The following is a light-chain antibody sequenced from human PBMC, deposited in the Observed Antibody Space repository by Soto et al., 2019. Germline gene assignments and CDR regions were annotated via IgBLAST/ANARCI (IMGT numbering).Light chain of an antibody. CDR3: QQYYSYPRT. CDR1: QSISRY. Sequence: DIQMAQSPSSLSASLAYGCTITCRASQSISRYLNWYQQKPGKAPKLLIYAASTLQSGVPSRFSGSGSGTDFTLTISCLQSEDFATYYCQQYYSYPRTFGQGTKVDIK. V-gene: IGKV1-39*01. J-gene: IGKJ1*01. CDR2: AAS.